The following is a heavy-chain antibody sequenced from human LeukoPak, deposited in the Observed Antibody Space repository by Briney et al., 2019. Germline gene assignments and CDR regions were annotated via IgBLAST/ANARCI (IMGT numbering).Heavy chain of an antibody. D-gene: IGHD2-2*01. Sequence: PSETLSLTCSVSGSSFSGFYWTWIRQAPGKGLEWIGNIYNSESIGYNPSLKSRATISLDTSKNQFSLRLSSVTAADTAVYYCARDWWLGSPSLQGYFYGLDVWGHGTTVTVSS. CDR1: GSSFSGFY. J-gene: IGHJ6*02. CDR3: ARDWWLGSPSLQGYFYGLDV. CDR2: IYNSESI. V-gene: IGHV4-59*01.